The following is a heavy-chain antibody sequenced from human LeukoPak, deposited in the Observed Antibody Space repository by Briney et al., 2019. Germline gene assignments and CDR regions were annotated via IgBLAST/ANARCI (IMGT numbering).Heavy chain of an antibody. J-gene: IGHJ4*02. V-gene: IGHV3-53*01. CDR1: GFTVSSNY. D-gene: IGHD6-19*01. CDR3: AGGTYSSGWHEPYFDY. CDR2: IYSGGST. Sequence: GGSLRLSCAASGFTVSSNYMSWVRQAPGKGLEWVSVIYSGGSTYYADSVKGRFTISRDNSKNTLYLQMNSLRADDTAVYYCAGGTYSSGWHEPYFDYWGQGTLVTVSS.